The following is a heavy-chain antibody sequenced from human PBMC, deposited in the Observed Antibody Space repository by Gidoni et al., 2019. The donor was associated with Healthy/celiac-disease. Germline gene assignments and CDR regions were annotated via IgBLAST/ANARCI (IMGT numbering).Heavy chain of an antibody. J-gene: IGHJ4*02. V-gene: IGHV3-48*01. CDR2: ISSSSSTI. D-gene: IGHD3-22*01. CDR1: GFTFCSYS. Sequence: EVQLVESGGGLVQPGGSLRLSCAASGFTFCSYSMNWVRQAPGKGLEWVSYISSSSSTIYYADSVKGRFTISRDNAKNSLYLQMNSLRAEDTAVYYCARGPHYYDSSGYYYDYWGQGTLVTVSS. CDR3: ARGPHYYDSSGYYYDY.